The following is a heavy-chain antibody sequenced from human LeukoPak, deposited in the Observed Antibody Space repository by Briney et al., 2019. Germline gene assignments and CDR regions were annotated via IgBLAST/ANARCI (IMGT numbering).Heavy chain of an antibody. Sequence: PGGSLRLSCAASGFTFSSYAMSWVRQAPGKGLEWVSAISGSGGSTYYADSVKGRFTISRDNSKNTLYLQMNSLRAEDTAVYYCAKDPISPYYYYMDVWGKGTTVTVSS. CDR2: ISGSGGST. J-gene: IGHJ6*03. V-gene: IGHV3-23*01. CDR3: AKDPISPYYYYMDV. CDR1: GFTFSSYA.